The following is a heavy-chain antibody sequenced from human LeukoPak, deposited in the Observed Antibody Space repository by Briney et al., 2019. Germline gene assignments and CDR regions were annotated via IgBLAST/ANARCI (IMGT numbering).Heavy chain of an antibody. CDR2: INPNSGGT. J-gene: IGHJ6*02. V-gene: IGHV1-2*02. Sequence: VSVKVSCTASGYTFTGYYMHWVRQAPGQGLEWMGWINPNSGGTNYAQKFQGRVTMTRDTSISTAYMELSRLRSDDTAVYYCARALYDSSGYYPYYYYYGMDVWGQGTTVTVSS. CDR1: GYTFTGYY. CDR3: ARALYDSSGYYPYYYYYGMDV. D-gene: IGHD3-22*01.